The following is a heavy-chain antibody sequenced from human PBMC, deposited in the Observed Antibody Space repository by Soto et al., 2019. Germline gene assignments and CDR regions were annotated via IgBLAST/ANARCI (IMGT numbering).Heavy chain of an antibody. D-gene: IGHD6-19*01. J-gene: IGHJ4*02. CDR1: GGSNIRDGYY. CDR2: ISYSGSS. V-gene: IGHV4-31*03. CDR3: ARATPAGSADF. Sequence: SETLSLTCTVSGGSNIRDGYYWSWIRQHPGKSLEWIAYISYSGSSYSNPSLKSRVTISADTSKNQFSLRLTSVTAADTAVYFCARATPAGSADFWGQGTLVT.